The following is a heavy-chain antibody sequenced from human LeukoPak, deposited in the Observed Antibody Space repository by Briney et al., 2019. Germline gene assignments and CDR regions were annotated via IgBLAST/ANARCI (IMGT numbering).Heavy chain of an antibody. V-gene: IGHV1-18*01. CDR1: GYTFTSYG. CDR2: ISAYNGNT. D-gene: IGHD5-12*01. J-gene: IGHJ4*02. Sequence: ASVKVSCKASGYTFTSYGISWVRQAPGQGLEWMGWISAYNGNTNYAQKLQGRVTMTTDTSTSTAYMELRSLRSDDTAVYYCARGDGYSGYDPLAHFDYWGQGTLVTVSS. CDR3: ARGDGYSGYDPLAHFDY.